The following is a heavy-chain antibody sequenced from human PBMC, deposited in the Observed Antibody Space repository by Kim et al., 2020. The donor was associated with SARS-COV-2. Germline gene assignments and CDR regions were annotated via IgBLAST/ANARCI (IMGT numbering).Heavy chain of an antibody. J-gene: IGHJ6*02. V-gene: IGHV3-11*06. CDR3: ARESSSWYNLPYGMDV. D-gene: IGHD6-13*01. Sequence: SVKGRFTISRDNAKNSLYLQMNSLRAEDTAVYYCARESSSWYNLPYGMDVWGQGTTVTVSS.